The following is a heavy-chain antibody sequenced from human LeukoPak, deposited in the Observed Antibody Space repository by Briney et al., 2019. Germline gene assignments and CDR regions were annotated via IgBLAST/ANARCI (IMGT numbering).Heavy chain of an antibody. J-gene: IGHJ4*02. V-gene: IGHV4-34*01. D-gene: IGHD1-26*01. CDR2: INHRGTT. CDR1: GGPLNGYY. Sequence: SETLSLTCSIYGGPLNGYYWSWIRQPPGKGLEWIGEINHRGTTNYNPSLESRVTISVDTSKNQFSLKLSSMTAADTAVYYCARGGSYPTRNDYWGQGTLVTVSS. CDR3: ARGGSYPTRNDY.